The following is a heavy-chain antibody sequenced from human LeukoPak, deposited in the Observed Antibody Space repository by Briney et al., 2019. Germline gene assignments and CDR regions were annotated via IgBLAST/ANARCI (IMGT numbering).Heavy chain of an antibody. J-gene: IGHJ3*02. V-gene: IGHV4-59*08. D-gene: IGHD3-9*01. CDR2: IYNSRST. CDR3: ARRNILTEGEAFDI. CDR1: GGSISSYY. Sequence: SETLSLTCTVSGGSISSYYWTWIRQPPGKVLEWIGFIYNSRSTNYNPSLKSRVTISVDTSKNQFSLKLNSVTAADTAVYYCARRNILTEGEAFDIWGQGTMVTVSS.